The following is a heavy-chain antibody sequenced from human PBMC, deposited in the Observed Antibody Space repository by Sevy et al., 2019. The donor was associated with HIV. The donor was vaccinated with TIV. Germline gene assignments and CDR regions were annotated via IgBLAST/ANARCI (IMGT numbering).Heavy chain of an antibody. CDR2: ISYDGSNK. CDR1: GFTFSSYG. CDR3: AKGRITMVRGLYYGMDV. Sequence: GGSLRLSCAASGFTFSSYGMHWVRQAPGKGLEWVAVISYDGSNKYYADSVKGRFTISRDNSKNTSYLQMNSLRAEDTAVYYCAKGRITMVRGLYYGMDVWGQGTTVTVSS. V-gene: IGHV3-30*18. J-gene: IGHJ6*02. D-gene: IGHD3-10*01.